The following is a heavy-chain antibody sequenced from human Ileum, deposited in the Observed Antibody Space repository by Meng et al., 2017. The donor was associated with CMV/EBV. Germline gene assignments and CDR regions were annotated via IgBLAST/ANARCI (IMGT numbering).Heavy chain of an antibody. Sequence: SGFTFSDYYMSWIRQAPGKGLEWVSYISSSGSTKYYADSVKGRFTISRDNAKNSLYLQMNSLRAEDTAVYYCARVGYCSSTSCRASDYWGQGTLVTVSS. CDR2: ISSSGSTK. D-gene: IGHD2-2*01. CDR1: GFTFSDYY. V-gene: IGHV3-11*04. CDR3: ARVGYCSSTSCRASDY. J-gene: IGHJ4*02.